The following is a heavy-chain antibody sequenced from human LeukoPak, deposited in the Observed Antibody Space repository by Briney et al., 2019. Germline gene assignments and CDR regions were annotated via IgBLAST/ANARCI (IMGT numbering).Heavy chain of an antibody. CDR3: ARGSRITIFGVVIIPAWFDP. CDR2: TYYRSKWYN. V-gene: IGHV6-1*01. Sequence: SQTLSLTCAISGDSVSSNSAAWNWIRQSPSRGLEWLGRTYYRSKWYNDYAVSVKSRITINPDTSKNQFSLQLSSVTAADTAVYYCARGSRITIFGVVIIPAWFDPWGQGTLVTVSS. J-gene: IGHJ5*02. D-gene: IGHD3-3*01. CDR1: GDSVSSNSAA.